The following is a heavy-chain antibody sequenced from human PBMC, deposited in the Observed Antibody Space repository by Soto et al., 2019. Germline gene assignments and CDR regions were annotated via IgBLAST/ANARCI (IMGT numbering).Heavy chain of an antibody. J-gene: IGHJ3*02. CDR2: ISSSSSYI. Sequence: GGSLRLSCAASGFTFSSYSMNWVRQAPGKGLEWVSSISSSSSYIYYADSVKGRFTISRDNAKNSLYLQMNSLRAEDTAVYYCARIGAGHDAFDIWGQGTMVTVSS. D-gene: IGHD3-16*01. CDR3: ARIGAGHDAFDI. V-gene: IGHV3-21*01. CDR1: GFTFSSYS.